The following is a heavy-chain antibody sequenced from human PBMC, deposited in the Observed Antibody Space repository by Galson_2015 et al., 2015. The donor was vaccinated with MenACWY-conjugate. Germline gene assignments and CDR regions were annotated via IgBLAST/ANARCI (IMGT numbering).Heavy chain of an antibody. Sequence: SLRLSCAASGFTFSSYAMSWVRQAPGKGLEWVSAISGSGGSTYYADSVKGRFTISRDNSKNTLYLQMNSLRAEDTAVYYCSRDRQGGYYYYGMDVWGQGTTVTVSS. D-gene: IGHD3-16*01. CDR2: ISGSGGST. CDR1: GFTFSSYA. J-gene: IGHJ6*02. CDR3: SRDRQGGYYYYGMDV. V-gene: IGHV3-23*01.